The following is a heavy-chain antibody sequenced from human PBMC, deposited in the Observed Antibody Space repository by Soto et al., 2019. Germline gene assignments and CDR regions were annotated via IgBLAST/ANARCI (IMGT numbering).Heavy chain of an antibody. CDR2: IYYSGST. V-gene: IGHV4-59*08. Sequence: SETLSLTCTVSGGSISSYYWSWIRQPPGKGLEWIGYIYYSGSTNYNPSLKSRVTISVDTSKNQFSLKLSSVTAADTAVYYCARLFYFGWGSFFDSGGQGPLVPFPP. CDR1: GGSISSYY. D-gene: IGHD3-10*01. J-gene: IGHJ4*02. CDR3: ARLFYFGWGSFFDS.